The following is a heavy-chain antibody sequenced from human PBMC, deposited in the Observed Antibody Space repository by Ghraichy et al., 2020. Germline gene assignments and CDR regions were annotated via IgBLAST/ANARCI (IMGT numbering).Heavy chain of an antibody. D-gene: IGHD2-2*01. CDR1: GFTFSSYS. CDR3: ARDPTLVPAAIANDY. Sequence: GGSLRLSCAASGFTFSSYSMNWVRQAPGKGLEWVSSIRSSSSYIYYADSVKGRSTISRDNAKNSLYLQMNSLRAEDTAVYYCARDPTLVPAAIANDYWGQGTLVTVSS. CDR2: IRSSSSYI. J-gene: IGHJ4*02. V-gene: IGHV3-21*01.